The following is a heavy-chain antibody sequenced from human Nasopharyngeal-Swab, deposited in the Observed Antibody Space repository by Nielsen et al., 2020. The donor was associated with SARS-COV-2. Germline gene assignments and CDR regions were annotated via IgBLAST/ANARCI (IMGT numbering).Heavy chain of an antibody. CDR1: GFMFVKYA. CDR2: IGPSGGDI. CDR3: AKEETDWNPFDY. J-gene: IGHJ4*02. Sequence: SCEASGFMFVKYAMSWVRQAPGEGLEWVSAIGPSGGDIEYADSVKGRFAISRDNSKNTLYLQMNSLRVEDTAVYYCAKEETDWNPFDYWGQGTLVTVSS. V-gene: IGHV3-23*01. D-gene: IGHD1-1*01.